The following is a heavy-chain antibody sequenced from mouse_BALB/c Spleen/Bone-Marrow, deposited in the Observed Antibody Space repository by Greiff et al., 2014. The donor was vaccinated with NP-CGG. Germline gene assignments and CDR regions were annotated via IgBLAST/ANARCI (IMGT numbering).Heavy chain of an antibody. Sequence: VQLQESGAELVRPGVSVKISCKGSGYTFTDYAVHWVKQSHAKSLEWIGIISTYYGDATYNQKFKGKATMTVDKSSSTAYMELARLTSEDSAIYYCARDLDYWGQGTTLTVSS. CDR2: ISTYYGDA. CDR1: GYTFTDYA. CDR3: ARDLDY. V-gene: IGHV1S137*01. J-gene: IGHJ2*01.